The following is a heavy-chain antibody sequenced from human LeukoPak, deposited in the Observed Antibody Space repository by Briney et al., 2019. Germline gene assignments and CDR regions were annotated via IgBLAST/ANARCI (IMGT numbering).Heavy chain of an antibody. J-gene: IGHJ4*02. V-gene: IGHV1-8*01. D-gene: IGHD3-16*01. CDR3: AKEGGVWGEGYFDY. Sequence: ASVKVSCKASGYTFTIYDINWVRQATGQGLEWMGWMNPNSGNTGYAQKFQGRVTMTRNTSTSTAYMELSSLRSEDTAEYYWAKEGGVWGEGYFDYWGQGTLVTVSS. CDR2: MNPNSGNT. CDR1: GYTFTIYD.